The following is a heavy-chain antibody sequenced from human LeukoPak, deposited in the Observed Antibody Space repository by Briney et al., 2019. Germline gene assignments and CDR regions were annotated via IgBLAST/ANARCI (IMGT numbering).Heavy chain of an antibody. D-gene: IGHD1-1*01. CDR2: ISYDGSIR. CDR1: GFTFSSYW. J-gene: IGHJ5*02. CDR3: AREDNPLWFDP. Sequence: GGSLRLSCAASGFTFSSYWMTWVRQAPGKGLEWLAVISYDGSIRYYADSVKGRFTISRDNSNNTVHLQMNSLRPDDSALYYCAREDNPLWFDPWGQGTLVTVSS. V-gene: IGHV3-30-3*01.